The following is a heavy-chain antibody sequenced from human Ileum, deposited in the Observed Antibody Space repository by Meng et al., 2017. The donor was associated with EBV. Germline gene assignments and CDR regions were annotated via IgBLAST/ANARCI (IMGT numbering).Heavy chain of an antibody. V-gene: IGHV4-4*02. CDR1: GGPISSSNW. D-gene: IGHD1-14*01. J-gene: IGHJ4*02. CDR2: IYHSGIT. Sequence: LSGSTPGLVKPAGTLCPPCAASGGPISSSNWWSWVRQPPGKGLEWIGKIYHSGITIYNPSLKSRVTMSVDNSKNQFSLKLNSMTAADTAVYYCARDPTGGEDHQRVWGQGTLVTVSS. CDR3: ARDPTGGEDHQRV.